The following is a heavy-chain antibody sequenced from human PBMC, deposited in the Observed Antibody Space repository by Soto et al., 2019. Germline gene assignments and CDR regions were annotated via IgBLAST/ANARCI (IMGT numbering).Heavy chain of an antibody. CDR1: GYTFTSYA. CDR3: ATAIADDAFDI. D-gene: IGHD2-21*01. V-gene: IGHV1-3*01. J-gene: IGHJ3*02. CDR2: INAGNGNT. Sequence: ASVKVSCKASGYTFTSYAMHWVRQAPGQRLEWMGWINAGNGNTKYSQKFQGRVTTTRDTSASTAYMELSSLRSEDTAVYYCATAIADDAFDIWGRGTRVTVSS.